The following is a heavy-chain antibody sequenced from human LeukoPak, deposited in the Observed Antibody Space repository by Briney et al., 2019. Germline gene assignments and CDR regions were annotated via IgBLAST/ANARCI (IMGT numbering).Heavy chain of an antibody. V-gene: IGHV3-23*01. Sequence: SGGSLRLSCAASGFTFSSYAMSWVRQAPGKGLEWVSAISGSGGSTYYADSVKGRFTISRDNSKNTLYLQMNSLRAEDTAVYYCASGTMIVNQGFDYWGQGTLVTVSS. CDR1: GFTFSSYA. D-gene: IGHD3-22*01. J-gene: IGHJ4*02. CDR3: ASGTMIVNQGFDY. CDR2: ISGSGGST.